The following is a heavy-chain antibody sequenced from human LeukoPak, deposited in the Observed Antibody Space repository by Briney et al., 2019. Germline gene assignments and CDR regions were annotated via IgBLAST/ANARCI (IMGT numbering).Heavy chain of an antibody. CDR2: IYYSGST. J-gene: IGHJ4*02. CDR3: VVYDGNDGYFDY. D-gene: IGHD3-22*01. CDR1: GGSISSSSYY. V-gene: IGHV4-39*07. Sequence: PSETLSLTCTVSGGSISSSSYYWGWIRQPPGKGLEWIGSIYYSGSTYYNPSLKSRVTISVDTSKNQFSLKLSSVTAVDTAVYYCVVYDGNDGYFDYWGQGTLVTVSS.